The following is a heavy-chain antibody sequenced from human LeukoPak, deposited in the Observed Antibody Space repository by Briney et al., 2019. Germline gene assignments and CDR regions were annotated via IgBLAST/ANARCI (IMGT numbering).Heavy chain of an antibody. CDR3: ARTYSSSWYEWFDP. V-gene: IGHV1-18*01. J-gene: IGHJ5*02. Sequence: GASVKVSCKASGYTFTSYGISWVRQAPGQGLEWMGWISAYNGNTNYAQKLQGRVTMTTDTSTSTAYMELRSLRSDDTAVYYCARTYSSSWYEWFDPWGQGTLVTVSS. D-gene: IGHD6-13*01. CDR2: ISAYNGNT. CDR1: GYTFTSYG.